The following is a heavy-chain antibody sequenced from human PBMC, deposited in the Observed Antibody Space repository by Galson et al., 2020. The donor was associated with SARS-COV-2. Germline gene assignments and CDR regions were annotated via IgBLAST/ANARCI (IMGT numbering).Heavy chain of an antibody. CDR2: ISYDGSNR. CDR1: GFTFSACG. J-gene: IGHJ6*03. Sequence: QLGESLKISCAASGFTFSACGMHWVRQAPGKGLEWVALISYDGSNRYYADSVKGRFTISRDNSKNTVYLQMNSLRAEDTAVYYCAKAGYCRGGSCYYYDYYMDVWGKGTTVIVSS. V-gene: IGHV3-33*06. D-gene: IGHD2-15*01. CDR3: AKAGYCRGGSCYYYDYYMDV.